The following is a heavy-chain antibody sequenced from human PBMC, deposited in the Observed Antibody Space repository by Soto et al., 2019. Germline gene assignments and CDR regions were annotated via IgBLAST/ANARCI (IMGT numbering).Heavy chain of an antibody. CDR2: ISGSGDDT. CDR3: TKAATYYYGSGIYP. J-gene: IGHJ4*02. V-gene: IGHV3-23*01. CDR1: GFTFNTHG. D-gene: IGHD3-10*01. Sequence: HPGGSLRLSCAASGFTFNTHGMHWVRQAPGKGLECVSIISGSGDDTFYADSVKGRFTISRDNSRNTVYLQMNSLRAEDTAVYYCTKAATYYYGSGIYPWGQGTLVTVSS.